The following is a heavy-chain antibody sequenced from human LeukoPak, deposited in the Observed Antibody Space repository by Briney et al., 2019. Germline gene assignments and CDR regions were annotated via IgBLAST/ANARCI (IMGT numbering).Heavy chain of an antibody. D-gene: IGHD3-3*01. V-gene: IGHV3-23*01. CDR2: ISGSGGST. J-gene: IGHJ4*02. CDR3: AKRDGTYYDFWSGYPYFDY. CDR1: GFTFSNNY. Sequence: GALRLSCAASGFTFSNNYMSWVRQAPGKGLEWVSAISGSGGSTYYADSVKGRFTISRDNSKNTLYLQMNSLRAEDTAVYYCAKRDGTYYDFWSGYPYFDYWGQGTLVTVSS.